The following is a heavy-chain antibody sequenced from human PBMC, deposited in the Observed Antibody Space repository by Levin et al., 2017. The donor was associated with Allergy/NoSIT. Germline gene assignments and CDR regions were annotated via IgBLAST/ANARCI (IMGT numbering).Heavy chain of an antibody. J-gene: IGHJ3*02. V-gene: IGHV4-34*01. D-gene: IGHD3-16*02. CDR2: ISHRGFT. Sequence: SETLSLTCAVSGGSFDGYYWSWVRQPPGRGLEWIGEISHRGFTTYNPSLESRVTISLDTSRNQFSLKLSSVTAADTAVYFCAVFSFRYGSFDIWGQGTMVTVSS. CDR1: GGSFDGYY. CDR3: AVFSFRYGSFDI.